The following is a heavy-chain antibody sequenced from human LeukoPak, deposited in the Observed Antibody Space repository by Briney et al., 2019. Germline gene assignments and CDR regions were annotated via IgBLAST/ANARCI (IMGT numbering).Heavy chain of an antibody. D-gene: IGHD6-13*01. V-gene: IGHV1-24*01. CDR3: ARYRSSSWAGQNAFNI. J-gene: IGHJ3*02. Sequence: VKDSRKVSRYTLTESFMHGVRPTPGRGGECVGGIYPEDGETIYAQKFQGRVTMTEDTSTDTAYMELSSLRSEDTAVYYCARYRSSSWAGQNAFNIWGQGTMVTVSS. CDR1: RYTLTESF. CDR2: IYPEDGET.